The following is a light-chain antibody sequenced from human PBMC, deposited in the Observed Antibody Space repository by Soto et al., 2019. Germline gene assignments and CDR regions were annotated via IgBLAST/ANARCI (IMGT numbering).Light chain of an antibody. CDR3: CSYAGSYVV. CDR1: SSDVGTYNY. V-gene: IGLV2-11*01. Sequence: QSALTQPRSVSGSPGQSVTISCTGTSSDVGTYNYISWYQQYPGKAPKLMIYDVSGRPSGVHARFSGSKSGNTASLTISGLQAEDEADYYCCSYAGSYVVFGGGTKLTVL. J-gene: IGLJ2*01. CDR2: DVS.